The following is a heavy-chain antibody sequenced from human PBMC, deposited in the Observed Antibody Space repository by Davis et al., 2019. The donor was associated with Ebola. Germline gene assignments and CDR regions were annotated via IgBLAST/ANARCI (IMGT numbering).Heavy chain of an antibody. CDR2: ISSSGSTI. D-gene: IGHD6-6*01. CDR1: GFTFSDYY. J-gene: IGHJ3*02. CDR3: ARERQEIAARPSSFVFDI. V-gene: IGHV3-11*01. Sequence: GESLKISCAASGFTFSDYYMSWIRQAPGKGLEWVSYISSSGSTIYYADSVKGRFTISRDNAKNSLYLQMNSLRAEDTAVYYCARERQEIAARPSSFVFDIWGQGTMVTVSS.